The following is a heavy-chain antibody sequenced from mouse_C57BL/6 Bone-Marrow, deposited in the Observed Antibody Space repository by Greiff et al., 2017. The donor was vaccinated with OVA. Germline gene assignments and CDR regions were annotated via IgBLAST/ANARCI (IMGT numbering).Heavy chain of an antibody. CDR1: GFTFSSYA. V-gene: IGHV5-4*01. CDR2: ISDGGSYT. J-gene: IGHJ2*01. Sequence: DVMLVESGGGLVKPGGSLKLSCAASGFTFSSYAMSWVRQTPEKRLEWVATISDGGSYTYYPDNVKGRFTISRDNAKNNLYLQMSHLKSEDTAMYYCARDKLGRPYYFDYWGQGTTLTVSS. CDR3: ARDKLGRPYYFDY. D-gene: IGHD4-1*01.